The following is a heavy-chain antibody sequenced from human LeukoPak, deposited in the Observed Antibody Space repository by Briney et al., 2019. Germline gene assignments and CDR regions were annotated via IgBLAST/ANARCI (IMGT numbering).Heavy chain of an antibody. CDR1: GFTFSSYS. CDR2: ISSSSSYI. V-gene: IGHV3-21*01. J-gene: IGHJ4*02. D-gene: IGHD6-6*01. Sequence: PGGSLRLSCAASGFTFSSYSMNWVRQAPGKGLEWVSSISSSSSYIYYADSVKGRFTISRDNAKNSLYLRMNSLRAEDTAVYYCARDLSYSSSSLYFDYWGQGTLVTVSS. CDR3: ARDLSYSSSSLYFDY.